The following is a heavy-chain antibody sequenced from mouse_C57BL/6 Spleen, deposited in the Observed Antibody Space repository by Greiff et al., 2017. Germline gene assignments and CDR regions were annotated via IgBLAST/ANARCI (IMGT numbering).Heavy chain of an antibody. Sequence: EVQLQQSGPELVKPGASVKISCKASGYTFTDYYMNWVKQSHGKSLEWIGDINPNNGGTSYNQKFKGKATLTVDKSSSTAYMELRSLTSEDSAVXYCSTAQAPFAYWGQGTLVTVSA. J-gene: IGHJ3*01. CDR3: STAQAPFAY. D-gene: IGHD3-2*02. V-gene: IGHV1-26*01. CDR1: GYTFTDYY. CDR2: INPNNGGT.